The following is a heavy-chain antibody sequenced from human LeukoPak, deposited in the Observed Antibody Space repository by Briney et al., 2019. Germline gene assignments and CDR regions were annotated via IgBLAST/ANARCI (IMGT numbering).Heavy chain of an antibody. CDR3: ARGTRGSYSSIHD. D-gene: IGHD1-26*01. Sequence: ASVKVSCRASGYTFSDYYIHWVRQALGQGLEWVGWINPNSGGTDSAQKLQGRVTMTRDTSISATYMELRTLTSDDTAVYYCARGTRGSYSSIHDWGQGTLVTVSS. V-gene: IGHV1-2*02. J-gene: IGHJ4*02. CDR2: INPNSGGT. CDR1: GYTFSDYY.